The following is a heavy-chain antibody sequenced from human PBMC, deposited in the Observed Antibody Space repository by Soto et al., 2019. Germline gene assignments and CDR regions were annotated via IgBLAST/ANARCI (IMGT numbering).Heavy chain of an antibody. D-gene: IGHD3-3*01. CDR2: IKQDGSEK. J-gene: IGHJ3*02. Sequence: EVQLVESGGGLVQPGGSLRLSCAASGFTFSSYWMSWVRQAPGKGLEWVANIKQDGSEKYYVDSVKGRFTISRDNAKNSLYLQMNSLRAEDTAVHYCARIQLRFLEWLFDAFDIWGQGTMVTVSS. CDR3: ARIQLRFLEWLFDAFDI. V-gene: IGHV3-7*01. CDR1: GFTFSSYW.